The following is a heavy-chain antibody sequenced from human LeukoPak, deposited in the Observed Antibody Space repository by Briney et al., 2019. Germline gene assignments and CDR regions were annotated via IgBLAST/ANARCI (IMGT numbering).Heavy chain of an antibody. Sequence: GGSLRLSCAASGFTLSTYSMNWVRQAPGKWLEWVSSISSSSSYMYYADSVKGRFIISRDNTKNSLHLQMNSLRAEDTAVYNCARGGVGLVIIPGWEYDYYGLDVWGQGTTVTVSS. CDR3: ARGGVGLVIIPGWEYDYYGLDV. CDR1: GFTLSTYS. J-gene: IGHJ6*02. CDR2: ISSSSSYM. D-gene: IGHD3/OR15-3a*01. V-gene: IGHV3-21*01.